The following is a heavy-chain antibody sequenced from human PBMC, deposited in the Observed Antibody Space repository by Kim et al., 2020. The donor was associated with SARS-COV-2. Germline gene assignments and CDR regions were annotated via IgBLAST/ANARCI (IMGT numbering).Heavy chain of an antibody. V-gene: IGHV3-15*01. CDR1: GFTFNNAC. Sequence: GGSLRLSCAASGFTFNNACMTWVRQAPGKSMEWVGNIKSQTDGGTTDYAAPVKDRFTISRDDSENTLYLQMNSLTTEDTAVYYCTTSPGYYSTSPFDFWGQGALVTVS. CDR3: TTSPGYYSTSPFDF. D-gene: IGHD3-22*01. CDR2: IKSQTDGGTT. J-gene: IGHJ4*02.